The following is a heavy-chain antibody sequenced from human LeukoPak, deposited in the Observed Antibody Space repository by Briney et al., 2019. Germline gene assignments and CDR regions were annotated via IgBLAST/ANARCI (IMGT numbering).Heavy chain of an antibody. CDR3: ATDSSRRSRFDP. J-gene: IGHJ5*02. CDR1: GFTFSSYG. D-gene: IGHD3-22*01. Sequence: PGGSLRLSCAASGFTFSSYGMHWVRQAPGKGLEWVAVISYDGSNKYYADSVKGRFTISRDNSKNTLYLQMNSLRAEDTAVYYCATDSSRRSRFDPWGQGTLVTVPS. CDR2: ISYDGSNK. V-gene: IGHV3-30*03.